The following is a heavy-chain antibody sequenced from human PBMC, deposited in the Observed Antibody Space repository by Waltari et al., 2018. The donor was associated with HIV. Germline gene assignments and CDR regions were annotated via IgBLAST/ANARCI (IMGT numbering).Heavy chain of an antibody. CDR2: IYSGSST. Sequence: EVQLVESGGGLVQPGGSLRLSCAASGFTVSSNYMSWVRQAPGKGLGWVSVIYSGSSTYYADSVKGRFTISRDNSKNTLYLQMNSLRAEDTAVYYCASIAYCGGDCYPRGMDVWGQGTTVTVSS. D-gene: IGHD2-21*02. CDR1: GFTVSSNY. CDR3: ASIAYCGGDCYPRGMDV. V-gene: IGHV3-66*01. J-gene: IGHJ6*02.